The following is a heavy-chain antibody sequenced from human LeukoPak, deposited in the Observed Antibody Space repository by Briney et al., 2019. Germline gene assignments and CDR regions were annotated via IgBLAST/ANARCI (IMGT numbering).Heavy chain of an antibody. D-gene: IGHD6-19*01. CDR3: ARDAQQWLVPDY. CDR2: ISSSGSTI. V-gene: IGHV3-11*04. Sequence: GGSLRLSCAASGFTFSDYYMSWVRQAPGKGLEWVSYISSSGSTIYYADSVKGRFTISRDNAKNSLYLQMNSLRAEDTAVYYCARDAQQWLVPDYWGQGTLVTVSS. J-gene: IGHJ4*02. CDR1: GFTFSDYY.